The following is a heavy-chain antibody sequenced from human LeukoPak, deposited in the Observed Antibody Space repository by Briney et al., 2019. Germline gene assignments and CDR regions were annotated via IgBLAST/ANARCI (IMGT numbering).Heavy chain of an antibody. V-gene: IGHV4-61*02. CDR3: ARGESRAWRFGFDY. D-gene: IGHD6-19*01. CDR1: GGSISSGTYY. CDR2: IHTSGST. Sequence: SQTLSLTCTVSGGSISSGTYYWSWIRQPAGKGLEWIGRIHTSGSTNYNPSLKSRVTISLDTPKNQFSLKLSSVTAADTAVYYCARGESRAWRFGFDYWGQGTLVTVSS. J-gene: IGHJ4*02.